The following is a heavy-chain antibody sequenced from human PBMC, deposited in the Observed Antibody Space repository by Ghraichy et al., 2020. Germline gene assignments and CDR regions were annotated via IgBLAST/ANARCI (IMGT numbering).Heavy chain of an antibody. CDR3: ARGKYNMFSWFDP. Sequence: ASVKVSCKASGYTFTGYYMHWVRQAPGQGLEWMGWINPNSGGTNYAQKFQGRVTMTRDTSISTAYMELTRLRSDDTAVYYCARGKYNMFSWFDPWGQGTLVTVSS. CDR2: INPNSGGT. V-gene: IGHV1-2*02. D-gene: IGHD1-14*01. CDR1: GYTFTGYY. J-gene: IGHJ5*02.